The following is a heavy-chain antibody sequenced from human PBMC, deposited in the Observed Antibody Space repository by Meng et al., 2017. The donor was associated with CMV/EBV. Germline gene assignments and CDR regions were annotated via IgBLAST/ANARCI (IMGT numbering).Heavy chain of an antibody. J-gene: IGHJ5*02. D-gene: IGHD1-26*01. Sequence: SETLSLTCTVSGGSISSSSYYWGWIRQPPGKGLEWIGSIYYSGSTYYNPSLKSRVTISVDTSKNQFSLKLSSVTAADTAVYYCARDHGNSWFDPWGQGTLVTVSS. CDR1: GGSISSSSYY. V-gene: IGHV4-39*07. CDR2: IYYSGST. CDR3: ARDHGNSWFDP.